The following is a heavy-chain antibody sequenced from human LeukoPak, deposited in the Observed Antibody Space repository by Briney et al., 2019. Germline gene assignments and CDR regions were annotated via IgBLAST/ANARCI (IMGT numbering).Heavy chain of an antibody. CDR2: ISSSSSYI. V-gene: IGHV3-21*01. J-gene: IGHJ4*02. Sequence: PGGSLRLSCAASGFTFSSYSMNWVRQAPGKGLEWVSSISSSSSYIYYADSVKGRFTISRDNAKNSLYLQMDSLRAEDTAVYYCARDGITMRILEYWGQGTLVTVSS. D-gene: IGHD3-10*01. CDR3: ARDGITMRILEY. CDR1: GFTFSSYS.